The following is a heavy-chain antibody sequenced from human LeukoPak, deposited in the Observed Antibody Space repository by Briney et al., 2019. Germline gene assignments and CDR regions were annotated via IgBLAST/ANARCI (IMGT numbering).Heavy chain of an antibody. D-gene: IGHD3-22*01. V-gene: IGHV4-4*07. CDR1: GGSISAYY. J-gene: IGHJ4*02. CDR2: IYRSGST. Sequence: PSETLSLTCTVSGGSISAYYWSWIRQPAGKGLEWIGRIYRSGSTNYNPSLRSRVTMSVDTSENQFSLRLKSVTAADTAVYYCARDRSYDSSGYYNFDYWGQGTLVTVSS. CDR3: ARDRSYDSSGYYNFDY.